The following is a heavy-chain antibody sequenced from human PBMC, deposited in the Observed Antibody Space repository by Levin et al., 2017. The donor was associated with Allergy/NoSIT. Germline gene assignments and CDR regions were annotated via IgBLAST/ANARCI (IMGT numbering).Heavy chain of an antibody. CDR3: AKARGDFWSGYSPDYYFDY. CDR1: GFTFDDYA. CDR2: ISWNSGSI. D-gene: IGHD3-3*01. Sequence: SLKISCAASGFTFDDYAMHWVRQAPGKGLEWVSGISWNSGSIGYADSVKGRFTISRDNAKNSLYLQMNSLRAEDTALYYCAKARGDFWSGYSPDYYFDYWGQGTLVTVSS. J-gene: IGHJ4*02. V-gene: IGHV3-9*01.